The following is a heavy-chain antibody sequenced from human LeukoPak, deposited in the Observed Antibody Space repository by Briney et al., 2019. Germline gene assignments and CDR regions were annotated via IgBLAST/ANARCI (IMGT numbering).Heavy chain of an antibody. Sequence: GGSLRLSCAASGFTFSGYAMSWVRQAPGKGLDWVSVISYDGSNTYYADSVKGRFTISRDNSKNTLYLQMNSLRPEDTAVYYCAKDSGGTHYYDSSAYGRTNNFDYWGQGTLITVSS. CDR1: GFTFSGYA. CDR3: AKDSGGTHYYDSSAYGRTNNFDY. CDR2: ISYDGSNT. J-gene: IGHJ4*02. V-gene: IGHV3-30*18. D-gene: IGHD3-22*01.